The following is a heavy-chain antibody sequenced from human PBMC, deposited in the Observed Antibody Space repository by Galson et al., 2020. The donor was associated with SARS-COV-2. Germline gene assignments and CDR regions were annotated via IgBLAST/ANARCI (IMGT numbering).Heavy chain of an antibody. CDR1: GFTFSNYG. D-gene: IGHD1-26*01. J-gene: IGHJ4*02. CDR3: AKGYTFGGGSYLIQY. V-gene: IGHV3-33*06. CDR2: IWSDGSNE. Sequence: GESLKISCAASGFTFSNYGMHWFRQAPGKGLEWVGIIWSDGSNEKYADSVKDRFSISRDNSKNTLYLQMNSLRAEDTAVYYCAKGYTFGGGSYLIQYWGQGTLVTVSA.